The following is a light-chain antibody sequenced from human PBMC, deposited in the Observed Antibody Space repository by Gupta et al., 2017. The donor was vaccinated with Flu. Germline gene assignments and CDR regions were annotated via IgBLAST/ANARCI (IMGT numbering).Light chain of an antibody. J-gene: IGKJ1*01. CDR2: KAS. V-gene: IGKV1-5*03. CDR1: QSISNW. CDR3: QQYKSYFPWT. Sequence: SQMLPSASTLSACVGDSVTITCRASQSISNWLAWYQQKPGKAPKLLIYKASSLESGVPSRCSGSGSGTEFTLTISSLQPDDFATYYCQQYKSYFPWTFGQGTKVEIK.